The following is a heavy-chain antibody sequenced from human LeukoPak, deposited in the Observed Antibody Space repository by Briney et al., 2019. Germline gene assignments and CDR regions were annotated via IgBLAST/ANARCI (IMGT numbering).Heavy chain of an antibody. J-gene: IGHJ4*02. CDR2: IYYSGST. CDR1: GGSISSSSYY. V-gene: IGHV4-39*07. CDR3: ARDLGIAVAGTDLGGGT. D-gene: IGHD6-19*01. Sequence: PSETLSLTCTVSGGSISSSSYYWGWIRQPPGKGLEWIGSIYYSGSTYYNPSLKSRVTISVDTSKNQFSLKLSSVTAADTAVYYCARDLGIAVAGTDLGGGTWGRGTLVTVSS.